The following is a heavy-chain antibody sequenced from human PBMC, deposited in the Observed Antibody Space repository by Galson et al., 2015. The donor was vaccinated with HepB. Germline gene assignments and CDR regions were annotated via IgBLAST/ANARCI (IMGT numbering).Heavy chain of an antibody. D-gene: IGHD3-3*01. CDR1: GYTFTNYG. CDR3: ARVDYDFWSGYYPNYYYMAV. J-gene: IGHJ6*03. V-gene: IGHV1-18*01. CDR2: IRADNGNT. Sequence: SVKVSCKASGYTFTNYGIGWVRQAPGQGLEWMGWIRADNGNTKYAQKLQGRVTMTTDTSTSTAYMELRSLRSDDTAVYYCARVDYDFWSGYYPNYYYMAVWGKGTTVTVSS.